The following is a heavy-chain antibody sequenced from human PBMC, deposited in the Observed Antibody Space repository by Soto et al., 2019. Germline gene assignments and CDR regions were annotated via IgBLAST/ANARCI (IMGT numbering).Heavy chain of an antibody. CDR2: IAADGNTK. Sequence: QVQLVESGGGVVQPGRSLILSCAASGFTFSSYAIQWVRQAPGKGLEWVALIAADGNTKYYADSVEGRFSISRDNSQDTVYLQMNSLRADDTAFYYCVRDEWRDAVLFDLWGRGVLITVSS. V-gene: IGHV3-30-3*01. CDR1: GFTFSSYA. CDR3: VRDEWRDAVLFDL. D-gene: IGHD2-8*01. J-gene: IGHJ4*02.